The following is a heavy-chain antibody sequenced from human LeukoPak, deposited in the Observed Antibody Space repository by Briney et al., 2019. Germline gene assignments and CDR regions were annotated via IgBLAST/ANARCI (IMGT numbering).Heavy chain of an antibody. CDR2: IYHSGST. V-gene: IGHV4-38-2*01. CDR1: GYSISSGYY. J-gene: IGHJ4*01. CDR3: ASQRSYYGSGVYFDY. Sequence: PSETLSLTCAVPGYSISSGYYWGWIRQPPGKGLEWIGSIYHSGSTYYNPSLKSRVTISVDPSKNQFSLKLSSETAADTAVYYCASQRSYYGSGVYFDYWGQGTLVTVSS. D-gene: IGHD3-10*01.